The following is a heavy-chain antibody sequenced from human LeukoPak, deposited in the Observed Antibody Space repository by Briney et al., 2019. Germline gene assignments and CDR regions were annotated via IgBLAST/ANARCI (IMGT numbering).Heavy chain of an antibody. Sequence: GGSLRLSCAASGFSFSSYTMNWVRQAPGKGLEWVSIISSSSSYIYYADSVKGRFTISRDNAKNALYLQTNSLRVEDTAVYYCARDGRCGGDCYASWGQGTLVTVSS. J-gene: IGHJ4*02. CDR3: ARDGRCGGDCYAS. V-gene: IGHV3-21*01. D-gene: IGHD2-21*02. CDR1: GFSFSSYT. CDR2: ISSSSSYI.